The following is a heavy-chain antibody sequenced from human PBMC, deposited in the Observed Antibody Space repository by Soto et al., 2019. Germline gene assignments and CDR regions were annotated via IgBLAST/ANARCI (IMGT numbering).Heavy chain of an antibody. J-gene: IGHJ5*02. CDR3: ARDPAPMTTVTSNWFDP. D-gene: IGHD4-17*01. CDR2: INPNSGGT. V-gene: IGHV1-2*04. CDR1: GYTFTGYY. Sequence: QVQLVQSGAEVKKPGASVKVSCKASGYTFTGYYMHWVRQAPGQGLEWMGWINPNSGGTNYAQKFQGWVTMPRDTSISTAYMELSRLRSDDTAVYYCARDPAPMTTVTSNWFDPWGQGTLVTVSS.